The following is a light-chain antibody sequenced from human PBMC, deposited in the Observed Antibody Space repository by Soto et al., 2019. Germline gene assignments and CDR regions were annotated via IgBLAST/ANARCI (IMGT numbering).Light chain of an antibody. CDR2: DVS. CDR3: SSYRSSSTLTG. V-gene: IGLV2-14*01. CDR1: SRDVRGYNY. Sequence: QSALTQPASVSGSPGQSITISCTGTSRDVRGYNYGSWYQQHPAKAPKLMIYDVSKRPSWVANRFSGSKSGNTASLTISGLKAEDEADYYCSSYRSSSTLTGFGTGTQLTVL. J-gene: IGLJ1*01.